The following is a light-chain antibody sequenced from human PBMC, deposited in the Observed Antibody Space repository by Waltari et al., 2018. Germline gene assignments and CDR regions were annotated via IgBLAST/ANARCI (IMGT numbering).Light chain of an antibody. Sequence: GSLAWSPGERATRCCRASQSVGGSLAWSQQKAGQAPRVIIYGASSRATGSPGRCRGSGSGTVFSLAISRLAPDDFVVYYGQCYVRFPATFGQG. CDR1: QSVGGS. V-gene: IGKV3-20*01. CDR2: GAS. CDR3: QCYVRFPAT. J-gene: IGKJ1*01.